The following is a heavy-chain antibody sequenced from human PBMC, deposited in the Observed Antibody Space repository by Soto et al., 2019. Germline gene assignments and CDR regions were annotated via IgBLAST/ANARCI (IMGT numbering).Heavy chain of an antibody. D-gene: IGHD6-6*01. CDR2: IYWSGDE. Sequence: ESGPTLVNPTQTLTLTCSFSGFSLSTSGVGVGWIRQPPGKALEWLAHIYWSGDEHYRPTLKSRLSITKDTSKNQVVLTMTYMDPVDTATYYCARGLAARPAFAFDIWGQGTMVTVSS. CDR1: GFSLSTSGVG. J-gene: IGHJ3*02. CDR3: ARGLAARPAFAFDI. V-gene: IGHV2-5*01.